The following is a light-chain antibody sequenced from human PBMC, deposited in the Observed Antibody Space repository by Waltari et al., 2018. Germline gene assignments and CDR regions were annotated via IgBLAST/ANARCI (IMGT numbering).Light chain of an antibody. Sequence: QSGLAPPASASGSPGPSIPITCTGTSSDVGHYHLVSWYHQRPGKAPRLLIYEVTKRAPGTSDRFSASKSGNTASLSISGLQAQEDEADYYCCSYVGLGTYVFGTGTKVTV. CDR2: EVT. V-gene: IGLV2-23*02. CDR1: SSDVGHYHL. J-gene: IGLJ1*01. CDR3: CSYVGLGTYV.